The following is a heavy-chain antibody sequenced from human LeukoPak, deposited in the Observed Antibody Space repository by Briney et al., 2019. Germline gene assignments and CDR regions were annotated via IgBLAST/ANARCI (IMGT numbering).Heavy chain of an antibody. D-gene: IGHD3-22*01. CDR1: GDSVSSSRYY. CDR3: ARAADYNSFDP. CDR2: IYYSGTT. J-gene: IGHJ5*02. V-gene: IGHV4-39*07. Sequence: KPSETLSLTCIVSGDSVSSSRYYWGWIRQPPGRGLEWIGSIYYSGTTFYNPSLKSRVTISVDTSKNQFSMKLTSVTAADTAVYYCARAADYNSFDPWGQGTLVTVSS.